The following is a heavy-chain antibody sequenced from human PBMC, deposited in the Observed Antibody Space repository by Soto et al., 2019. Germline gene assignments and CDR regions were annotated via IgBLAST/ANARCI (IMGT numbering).Heavy chain of an antibody. D-gene: IGHD1-26*01. V-gene: IGHV4-61*01. CDR2: MYYTGST. J-gene: IGHJ6*02. Sequence: PSETLSLTCTVSGGSVSSGNHYWSWIRQPPGKDLEWIGHMYYTGSTKYNPSLKSRVTMSVDTSKNKFSLKLTSLTAGDTAGYFCARDGYSYGTRVYGLDVWGQGTTVTVSS. CDR1: GGSVSSGNHY. CDR3: ARDGYSYGTRVYGLDV.